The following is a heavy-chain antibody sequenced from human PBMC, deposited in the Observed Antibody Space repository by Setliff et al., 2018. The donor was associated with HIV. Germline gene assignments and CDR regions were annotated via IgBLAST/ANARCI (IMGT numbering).Heavy chain of an antibody. CDR2: ISANSIHV. J-gene: IGHJ3*02. CDR1: GFNVSPYT. V-gene: IGHV3-21*06. CDR3: TSQGQNTFNI. Sequence: GGSLRLSCAASGFNVSPYTLTWVRQVPGKGLEWVSSISANSIHVYYAESLKGRFTISRDNARNSLYLQMNSLRVEDTAMYYCTSQGQNTFNIWGQGTMVT.